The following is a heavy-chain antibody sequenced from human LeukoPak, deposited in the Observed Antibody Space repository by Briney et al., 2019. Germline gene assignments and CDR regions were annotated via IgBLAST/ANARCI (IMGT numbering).Heavy chain of an antibody. D-gene: IGHD1-14*01. J-gene: IGHJ3*02. Sequence: LWSRVTISVDTSKNQFSLKLSSVTAADAAVYYCARHWGDSPNHSADLYAFDIWGQGTMVTVSS. V-gene: IGHV4-59*08. CDR3: ARHWGDSPNHSADLYAFDI.